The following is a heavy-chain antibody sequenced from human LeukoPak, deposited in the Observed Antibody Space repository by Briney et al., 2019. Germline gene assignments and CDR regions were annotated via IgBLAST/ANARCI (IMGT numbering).Heavy chain of an antibody. CDR1: GFTFSSYA. V-gene: IGHV3-23*01. CDR3: AKGVVSVPAANWFDP. J-gene: IGHJ5*02. Sequence: GGSLRLSCAASGFTFSSYAMSWVRQAPGKGLEWVSAISGSGGSTYYADSVKGRFTISRDNSKNTLYLQVNSLRAEDTAVYYCAKGVVSVPAANWFDPWGQGTLVTVSS. D-gene: IGHD2-2*01. CDR2: ISGSGGST.